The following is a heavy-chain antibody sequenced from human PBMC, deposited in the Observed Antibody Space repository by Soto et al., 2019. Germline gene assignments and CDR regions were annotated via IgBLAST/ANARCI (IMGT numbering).Heavy chain of an antibody. CDR3: ASRDPGTSVDY. CDR2: IYFTGST. J-gene: IGHJ4*02. V-gene: IGHV4-30-4*01. D-gene: IGHD1-7*01. CDR1: GASLSNGDNY. Sequence: SETLSLTCTVSGASLSNGDNYWSWIRQPPGKGLEWIGNIYFTGSTYYNPSLESRITLSIDTSQNQFSLKVTPLTAADTAVYYCASRDPGTSVDYWGQGTLVTVSS.